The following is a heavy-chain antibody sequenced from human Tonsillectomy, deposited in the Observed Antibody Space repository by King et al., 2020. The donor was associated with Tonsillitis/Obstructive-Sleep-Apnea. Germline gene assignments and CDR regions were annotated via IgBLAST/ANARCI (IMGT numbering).Heavy chain of an antibody. CDR1: GFTFSSYA. J-gene: IGHJ3*02. Sequence: VQLVESGGGVVQPGRSLRLSCAASGFTFSSYAMHWVRQAPGKGLEWAAVISYDGSNKYYADSVKGRFTISRDNSKNTLYLQMNSLRAEDTAVYYCARDRGSRDAFDIWGQGTMVTVSS. D-gene: IGHD1-26*01. V-gene: IGHV3-30*04. CDR2: ISYDGSNK. CDR3: ARDRGSRDAFDI.